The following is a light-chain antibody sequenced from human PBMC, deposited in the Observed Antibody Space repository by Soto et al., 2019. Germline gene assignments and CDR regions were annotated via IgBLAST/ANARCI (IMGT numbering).Light chain of an antibody. J-gene: IGKJ4*01. Sequence: EILMTQSPVTLAVTPGEPASISCRSHQSLLYSDGRNYLDWYLKKPGQSPQLLIYLGSNRASGVPDRFSGSGSGTDFTLKISRVEAEDVGVYYCMQALQTPLTFGGGTKVDIK. V-gene: IGKV2-28*01. CDR2: LGS. CDR1: QSLLYSDGRNY. CDR3: MQALQTPLT.